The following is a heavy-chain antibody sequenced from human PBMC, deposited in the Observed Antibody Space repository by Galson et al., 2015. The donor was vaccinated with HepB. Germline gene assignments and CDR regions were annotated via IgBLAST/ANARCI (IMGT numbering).Heavy chain of an antibody. D-gene: IGHD3-9*01. CDR3: ARGTTYYEVLTGYPMGYYYGMDV. V-gene: IGHV3-11*01. J-gene: IGHJ6*02. CDR1: GFTFSDYY. Sequence: SLRLSCAASGFTFSDYYMTWIRQAPGRGLEWVSYISSSNSMVSYADFVKGRFTISRDNAKNSLFLHMSSLRAGDTAVYFCARGTTYYEVLTGYPMGYYYGMDVWGQGTTVSVSS. CDR2: ISSSNSMV.